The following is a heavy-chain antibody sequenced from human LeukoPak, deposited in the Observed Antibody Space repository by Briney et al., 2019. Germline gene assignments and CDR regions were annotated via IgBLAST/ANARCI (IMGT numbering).Heavy chain of an antibody. Sequence: GGSLRLSCAASGFTFSSYWMHWVRQAPGKGLVWVSRINPDGSTTRYADSVKGRFTISRDNAKNTMYLQMNGLRAEDTAVYYCASPTHQWRFDPWGQGTLVTVSS. CDR2: INPDGSTT. J-gene: IGHJ5*02. D-gene: IGHD2-15*01. CDR3: ASPTHQWRFDP. V-gene: IGHV3-74*01. CDR1: GFTFSSYW.